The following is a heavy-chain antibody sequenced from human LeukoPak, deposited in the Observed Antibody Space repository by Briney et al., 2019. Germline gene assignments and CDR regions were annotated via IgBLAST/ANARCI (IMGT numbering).Heavy chain of an antibody. Sequence: PGGSLRLSCAASGFAFSTFWMGWVRQAPGKGLEWVANIKQDGSEKYYADSLKARFTISRDNGKNSLYLQMNSLRADDAAVYYCAGWDRSHWFDYWGQGTLVTVSS. D-gene: IGHD1-26*01. J-gene: IGHJ4*02. V-gene: IGHV3-7*01. CDR2: IKQDGSEK. CDR3: AGWDRSHWFDY. CDR1: GFAFSTFW.